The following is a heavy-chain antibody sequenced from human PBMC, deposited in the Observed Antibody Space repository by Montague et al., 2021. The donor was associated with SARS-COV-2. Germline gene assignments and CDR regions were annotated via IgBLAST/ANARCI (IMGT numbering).Heavy chain of an antibody. V-gene: IGHV4-34*01. CDR1: GGSFSSYY. CDR2: INHSGSS. Sequence: SETLSLTCAVSGGSFSSYYWSWIRQPPGKGLEWIAEINHSGSSNXNPSLKSRVTISVDTSKNQFSLKLNSVTVADTAVYYCARLAYISAGCFSGWEVFFDSWGQGTLVTVSS. D-gene: IGHD1-26*01. CDR3: ARLAYISAGCFSGWEVFFDS. J-gene: IGHJ4*02.